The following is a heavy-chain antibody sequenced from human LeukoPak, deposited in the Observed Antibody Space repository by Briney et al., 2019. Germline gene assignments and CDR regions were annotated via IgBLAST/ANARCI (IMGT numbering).Heavy chain of an antibody. CDR1: GYTFTRYC. D-gene: IGHD3-9*01. Sequence: ASVKVSCKASGYTFTRYCMHWVRQAPGQGLEWMGIISPSGGSTNYTQKFQGRVTMTRDTSTSTVYMELSSLRSEDTAVYYCARDPSCDTDYYYYMDVWGKGTTVTVSS. CDR2: ISPSGGST. J-gene: IGHJ6*03. V-gene: IGHV1-46*01. CDR3: ARDPSCDTDYYYYMDV.